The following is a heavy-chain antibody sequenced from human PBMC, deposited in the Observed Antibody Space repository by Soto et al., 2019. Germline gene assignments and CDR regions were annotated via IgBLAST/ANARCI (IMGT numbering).Heavy chain of an antibody. D-gene: IGHD1-26*01. V-gene: IGHV4-30-4*01. Sequence: QVQLQESGPGLVKPSQTLSLTCTVSGGSISSGDYYWSWIRQPPGKGLEWIGYIYYTGATYYNPSLTSRVTISVDTSKNQFSLNLRSVTAADTAVYYCARGLGVTSSTGLDYWCQGTLVTVSS. CDR3: ARGLGVTSSTGLDY. J-gene: IGHJ4*02. CDR2: IYYTGAT. CDR1: GGSISSGDYY.